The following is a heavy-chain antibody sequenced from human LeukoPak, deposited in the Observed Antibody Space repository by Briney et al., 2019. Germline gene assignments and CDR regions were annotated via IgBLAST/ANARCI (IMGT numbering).Heavy chain of an antibody. CDR2: ISSGSSTI. D-gene: IGHD3-22*01. V-gene: IGHV3-48*02. CDR3: AREPPGNYDSSGHYYAYFDC. CDR1: GFIFSDYN. Sequence: GGSLRLSCAGSGFIFSDYNMNWVRQAPGKGLEWVSYISSGSSTIYYADSVKGRFTISRDNAKNSLYLQMNSLTDENTAVYYCAREPPGNYDSSGHYYAYFDCWGQGTLVTVSS. J-gene: IGHJ4*02.